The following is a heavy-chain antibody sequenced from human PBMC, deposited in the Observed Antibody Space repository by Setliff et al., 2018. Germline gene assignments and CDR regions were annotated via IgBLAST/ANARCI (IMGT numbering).Heavy chain of an antibody. CDR2: LNDVGHNT. J-gene: IGHJ3*01. CDR3: AKHVLSSGWPNDAFDF. D-gene: IGHD6-25*01. Sequence: PSETLSLTCAVYGGSFSGYFWSWIRQAPGRGLEWVSGLNDVGHNTYYADSVKGRFTISRDNSKNTLYLQMNSLRAEDAAVYYCAKHVLSSGWPNDAFDFWGQGTMVTVS. CDR1: GGSFSGYF. V-gene: IGHV3-23*01.